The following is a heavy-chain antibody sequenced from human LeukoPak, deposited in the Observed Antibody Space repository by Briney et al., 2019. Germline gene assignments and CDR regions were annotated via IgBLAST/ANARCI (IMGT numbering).Heavy chain of an antibody. CDR3: AKDHDYGDFESND. Sequence: GGSLRLSCAASGFIFSNYGMSWVRQAPGKGLEWVSAISGSGGSTYYADSVKGRFSISRDNSKNTLYLQMNSLRAEDAALYYCAKDHDYGDFESNDWGPGTLVTVSS. J-gene: IGHJ4*02. CDR2: ISGSGGST. CDR1: GFIFSNYG. D-gene: IGHD4-17*01. V-gene: IGHV3-23*01.